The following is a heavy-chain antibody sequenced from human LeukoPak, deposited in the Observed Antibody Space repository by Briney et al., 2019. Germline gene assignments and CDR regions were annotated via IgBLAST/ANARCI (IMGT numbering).Heavy chain of an antibody. CDR1: GYSISSGYY. J-gene: IGHJ4*02. V-gene: IGHV4-38-2*02. CDR2: IYHSGST. D-gene: IGHD4-17*01. CDR3: ARGKRGYGDYVGGQYYFDY. Sequence: PSETLSLTCSVSGYSISSGYYWGWIRQPPGKGLEWIGSIYHSGSTYYNPSLKSRVTISVDTSKNQFSLKLSSVTAADTAVYYCARGKRGYGDYVGGQYYFDYWGQGTLVTVSS.